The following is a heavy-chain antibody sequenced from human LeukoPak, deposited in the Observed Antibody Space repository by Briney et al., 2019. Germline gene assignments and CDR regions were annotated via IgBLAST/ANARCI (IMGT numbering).Heavy chain of an antibody. CDR2: IGTTFNT. J-gene: IGHJ3*02. V-gene: IGHV3-13*01. CDR3: ARTRVGTTRDFDI. CDR1: GFTFSSYD. Sequence: GGSLRLSCAASGFTFSSYDMHWVRQPPGKGLEWVSTIGTTFNTYYLASVKGRFTIFRENAKNSLYLQMNSPSAGDTAVYYCARTRVGTTRDFDIWGQGTLVTVSP. D-gene: IGHD1-26*01.